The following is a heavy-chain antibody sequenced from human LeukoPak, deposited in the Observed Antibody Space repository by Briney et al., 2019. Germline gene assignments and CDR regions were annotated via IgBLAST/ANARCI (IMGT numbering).Heavy chain of an antibody. CDR1: GGSFSGYY. Sequence: PSETLSLTCAVYGGSFSGYYWSWIRQPPGKGLEWIGSIYYSGSTYYNPSLKSRVTISVDTSKNQFSLKLSSVTAADTAVYYCARREDIVGVFDYWGQGTLVTVSS. V-gene: IGHV4-34*01. CDR2: IYYSGST. CDR3: ARREDIVGVFDY. D-gene: IGHD1-26*01. J-gene: IGHJ4*02.